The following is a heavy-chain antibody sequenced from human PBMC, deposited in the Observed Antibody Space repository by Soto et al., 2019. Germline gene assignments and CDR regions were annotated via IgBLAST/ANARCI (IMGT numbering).Heavy chain of an antibody. D-gene: IGHD3-22*01. CDR2: IKQDGSEK. CDR1: GFTFTSYW. J-gene: IGHJ4*02. CDR3: ARDESEGYYDSSGYYYSMVYFDY. Sequence: EVQLVESGGGLVQPGGSLRLSCAASGFTFTSYWMSWVRQAPGKGLEWVANIKQDGSEKYYVDSVKGRFTISRDNAKNSLYLQVNSLRAEDTAVYYCARDESEGYYDSSGYYYSMVYFDYWGQGTLVTVSS. V-gene: IGHV3-7*05.